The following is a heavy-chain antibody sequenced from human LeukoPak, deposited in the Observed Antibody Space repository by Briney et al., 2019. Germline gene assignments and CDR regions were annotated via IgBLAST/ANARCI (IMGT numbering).Heavy chain of an antibody. CDR3: TRCSYGYSDY. Sequence: SQTLSLTCAISGDSVSSNSAAWNWIMQSPSRGLEWLGRTYYRSKWYNDYAVSVKSRIIIVSDTSKNQFSLHLNSVTPEDTAVYYCTRCSYGYSDYWGQGTLVTVSS. V-gene: IGHV6-1*01. CDR1: GDSVSSNSAA. D-gene: IGHD3-10*01. J-gene: IGHJ4*02. CDR2: TYYRSKWYN.